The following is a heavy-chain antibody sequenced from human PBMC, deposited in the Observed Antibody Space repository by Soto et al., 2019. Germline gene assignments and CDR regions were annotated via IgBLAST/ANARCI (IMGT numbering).Heavy chain of an antibody. Sequence: QVQLVESGGGVVQPGRSLRLSCAASGFTFSSYAMHWVRQAPGKGLEWVAVISYDGSNKYYSDCVNGRFTISRDNSKNTLYLQMNSLGAEDTAVYYCARDQEAGGAIDYWGQGTLVTVSS. CDR3: ARDQEAGGAIDY. J-gene: IGHJ4*02. D-gene: IGHD3-10*01. CDR2: ISYDGSNK. CDR1: GFTFSSYA. V-gene: IGHV3-30-3*01.